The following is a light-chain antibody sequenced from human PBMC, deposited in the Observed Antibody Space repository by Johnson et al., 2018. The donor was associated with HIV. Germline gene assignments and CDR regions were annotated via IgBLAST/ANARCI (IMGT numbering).Light chain of an antibody. Sequence: QSVLTQPPSVSAAPGQKVTISCSGSTSKIGNNYVSWYQHLPGAAPTLLIYDSNKRPAGIPDRFSGSKSGTSATLGITGLQTGDEADYYCGTWDSRLRNVFGTGTKVTVL. CDR2: DSN. V-gene: IGLV1-51*01. J-gene: IGLJ1*01. CDR3: GTWDSRLRNV. CDR1: TSKIGNNY.